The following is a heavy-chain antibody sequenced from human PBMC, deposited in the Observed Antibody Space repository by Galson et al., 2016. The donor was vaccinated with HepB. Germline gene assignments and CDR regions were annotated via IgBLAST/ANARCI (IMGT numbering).Heavy chain of an antibody. J-gene: IGHJ5*02. CDR1: GDSITNYF. CDR2: TSYGVTT. Sequence: SETLSLTCSVSGDSITNYFWNWIRQSPGRGLEWIGHTSYGVTTMYNPPLRSRVTMSVDTSKNHLTLELRYATAAATAVYFCARRRAMASTIVEESWFDPWGQGTLVTVSS. V-gene: IGHV4-59*01. D-gene: IGHD2-21*01. CDR3: ARRRAMASTIVEESWFDP.